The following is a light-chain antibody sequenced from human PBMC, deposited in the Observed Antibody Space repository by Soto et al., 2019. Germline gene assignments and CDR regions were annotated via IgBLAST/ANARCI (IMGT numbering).Light chain of an antibody. CDR2: EVS. CDR3: CSYAGSSPYV. CDR1: SSDVGSYNL. Sequence: QSVLTQPASVSGSPGQSITISCTGTSSDVGSYNLVSWYQQHPGKAPKLMIYEVSKRPSGVSNRFSGSKSGNTASLTISGLQAEDEADYYCCSYAGSSPYVFGTGTKGTVL. J-gene: IGLJ1*01. V-gene: IGLV2-23*02.